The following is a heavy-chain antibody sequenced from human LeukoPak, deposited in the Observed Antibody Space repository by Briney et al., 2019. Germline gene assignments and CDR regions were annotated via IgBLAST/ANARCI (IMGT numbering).Heavy chain of an antibody. CDR1: GFTFNIHA. D-gene: IGHD2-15*01. CDR2: INSDGSST. V-gene: IGHV3-74*01. CDR3: AREVCSGGSCYFDY. J-gene: IGHJ4*02. Sequence: PGGSLRLSCAASGFTFNIHAMSWVRPAPGKGLVWVSRINSDGSSTSYADSVKGRFTISRDSAKNTLYLQMNSLRAEDTAVYYCAREVCSGGSCYFDYWGQGTLVTVSS.